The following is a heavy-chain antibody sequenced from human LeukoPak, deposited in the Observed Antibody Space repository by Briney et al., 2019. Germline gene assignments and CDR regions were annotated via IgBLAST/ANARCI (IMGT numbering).Heavy chain of an antibody. D-gene: IGHD3-9*01. CDR1: GFTFSSYG. CDR3: ARSRVRYDILTGYSADAFDI. J-gene: IGHJ3*02. V-gene: IGHV3-33*01. Sequence: GGSLRLSCAASGFTFSSYGMHWVRQAPGKGLEWVAVIWYDGSNKYYADSVKGRFTISRDNSKNTLYLQMNSLRAEDTAVYYCARSRVRYDILTGYSADAFDIWGQGTMVTVSS. CDR2: IWYDGSNK.